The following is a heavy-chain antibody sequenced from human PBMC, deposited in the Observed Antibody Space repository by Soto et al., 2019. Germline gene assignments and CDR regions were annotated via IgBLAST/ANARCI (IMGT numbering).Heavy chain of an antibody. Sequence: QVQLVQSGAEVKKPGSSVKVSCKASGGTFSSYAISWVRQAPGQGLEWMGGIIPIFGTANYAQKFQGRVTLTADESTRTAYMQLSSLRSEDTAVYYCAREATVVVPASPSYTYYGMAVWGQGTTITVSS. CDR3: AREATVVVPASPSYTYYGMAV. CDR1: GGTFSSYA. CDR2: IIPIFGTA. D-gene: IGHD2-15*01. V-gene: IGHV1-69*12. J-gene: IGHJ6*02.